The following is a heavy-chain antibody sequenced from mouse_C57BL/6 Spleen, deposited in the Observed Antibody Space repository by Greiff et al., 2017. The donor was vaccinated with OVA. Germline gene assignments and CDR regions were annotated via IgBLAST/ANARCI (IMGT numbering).Heavy chain of an antibody. J-gene: IGHJ1*03. V-gene: IGHV1-55*01. CDR3: ASRTGTGWYFDV. D-gene: IGHD4-1*01. CDR2: IYPGSGST. CDR1: GYTFTSYW. Sequence: QVQLKQPGAELVKPGASVKMSCKASGYTFTSYWITWVKQRPGQGLEWIGDIYPGSGSTNYHEKFKSKATLTVDTSSSTAYMQLSSLTSEDSAVYYGASRTGTGWYFDVWGTGTTVTVSS.